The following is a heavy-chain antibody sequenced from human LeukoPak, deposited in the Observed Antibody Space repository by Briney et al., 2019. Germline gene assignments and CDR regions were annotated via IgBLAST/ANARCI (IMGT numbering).Heavy chain of an antibody. CDR1: GFTFSSYW. V-gene: IGHV3-74*01. D-gene: IGHD3-16*02. CDR2: INSDGSST. Sequence: GGSLRLSCAAPGFTFSSYWMDWVRQAPGKGLVWVSRINSDGSSTSYADSVKGRFTISRDKAKNTLYLQMNSLRAEDTAVYYCARDHRMITFGGVIEVFDYWGQGTLVTVSS. J-gene: IGHJ4*02. CDR3: ARDHRMITFGGVIEVFDY.